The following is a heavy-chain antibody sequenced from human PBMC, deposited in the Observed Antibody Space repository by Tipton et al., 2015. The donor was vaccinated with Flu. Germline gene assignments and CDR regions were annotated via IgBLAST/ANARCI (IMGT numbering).Heavy chain of an antibody. J-gene: IGHJ3*01. Sequence: LSLTCATSGFTFRSYGMHWVRQAPGKGLEWVANIKQDGSEKYYVDSVKGRFTISRDNTNESIHLQMNSLRAEDTALYYCARAPRDSDAFDLWGQGTMVTVSS. CDR3: ARAPRDSDAFDL. V-gene: IGHV3-7*01. D-gene: IGHD2-21*01. CDR1: GFTFRSYG. CDR2: IKQDGSEK.